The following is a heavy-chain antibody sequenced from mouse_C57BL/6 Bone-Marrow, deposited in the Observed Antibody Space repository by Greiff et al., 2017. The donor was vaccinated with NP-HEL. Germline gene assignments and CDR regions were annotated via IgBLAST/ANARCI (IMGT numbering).Heavy chain of an antibody. CDR1: GFNIKDYY. Sequence: EVQLQQSGAELVRPGASVKLSCTASGFNIKDYYMHWVKQRPEQGLEWIGRIDPEDGDTEYAPKFQGKATMTADTSSNTAYLQLSSLTSEDTAVYYCTTFPIPTVVATDFDYWGQGTTLTVSS. D-gene: IGHD1-1*01. CDR3: TTFPIPTVVATDFDY. V-gene: IGHV14-1*01. CDR2: IDPEDGDT. J-gene: IGHJ2*01.